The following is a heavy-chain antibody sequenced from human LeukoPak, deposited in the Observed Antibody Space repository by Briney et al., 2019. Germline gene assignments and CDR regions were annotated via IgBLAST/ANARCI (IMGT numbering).Heavy chain of an antibody. Sequence: PGGSLRLSCAASGFTFSSYAMSWVRRAPGKGLEWVSAISGSGGSTYYADSVKGRFTISRDNSKNTLYLQMNSLRAEDTAVYYCAKGPLQLWLRYFDYWGQGTLVTVSS. D-gene: IGHD5-18*01. J-gene: IGHJ4*02. CDR1: GFTFSSYA. V-gene: IGHV3-23*01. CDR3: AKGPLQLWLRYFDY. CDR2: ISGSGGST.